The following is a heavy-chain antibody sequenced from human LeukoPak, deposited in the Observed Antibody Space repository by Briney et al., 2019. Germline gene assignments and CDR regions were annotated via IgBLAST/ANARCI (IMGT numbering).Heavy chain of an antibody. CDR2: MRRDGNEI. J-gene: IGHJ3*02. CDR1: GFTFSSHA. V-gene: IGHV3-7*01. Sequence: GGSLRLSCAASGFTFSSHAMSWVRQAPGKGLEWVANMRRDGNEIYYLDSVRGRFTISRDNAKNSLYLQMNSLGAEDTALYYCAREVTASSFDILGQGTMVTVSS. D-gene: IGHD2-21*02. CDR3: AREVTASSFDI.